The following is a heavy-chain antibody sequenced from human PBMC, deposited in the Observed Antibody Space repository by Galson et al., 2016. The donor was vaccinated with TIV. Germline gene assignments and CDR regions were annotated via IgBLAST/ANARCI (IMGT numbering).Heavy chain of an antibody. Sequence: SLRLSCAASGFTFSSNAMHWVRQAPGKGLEWLTVISRDGSSYYYADFVKGRLTISRDNSKNALYLQMNSLRPDDTAVYYCARATAGEISFLVDYWGQGTLVTVSS. CDR2: ISRDGSSY. CDR3: ARATAGEISFLVDY. CDR1: GFTFSSNA. D-gene: IGHD3-16*02. J-gene: IGHJ4*02. V-gene: IGHV3-30*01.